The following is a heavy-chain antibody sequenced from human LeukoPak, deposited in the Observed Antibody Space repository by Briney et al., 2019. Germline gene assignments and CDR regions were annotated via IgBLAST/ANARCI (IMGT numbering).Heavy chain of an antibody. CDR1: GYSFTTYW. D-gene: IGHD5-12*01. CDR3: ARRGYSGYEHFDF. Sequence: GESLKISCQGSGYSFTTYWIGWVRRMPGKGLEWMGIIYPGDSDTRYNPSFQGQVTISADKSISTAYLQWSSLKASDTAMYYCARRGYSGYEHFDFWGQGTLVTVSS. V-gene: IGHV5-51*01. CDR2: IYPGDSDT. J-gene: IGHJ4*02.